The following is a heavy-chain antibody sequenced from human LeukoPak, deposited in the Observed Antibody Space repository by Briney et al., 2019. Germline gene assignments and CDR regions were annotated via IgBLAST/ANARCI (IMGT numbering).Heavy chain of an antibody. CDR2: IYYSGST. J-gene: IGHJ4*02. CDR1: GGSISSGDYY. Sequence: SETLSLTCTVSGGSISSGDYYWSWIRQPPGKGLEWIGYIYYSGSTYYNPSLKSRVTISVDTSKNQFSLKLNSVTAADTAVYYCAGGGYYDSSGPTRPTGFDYWGQGTLVTVSS. V-gene: IGHV4-30-4*01. D-gene: IGHD3-22*01. CDR3: AGGGYYDSSGPTRPTGFDY.